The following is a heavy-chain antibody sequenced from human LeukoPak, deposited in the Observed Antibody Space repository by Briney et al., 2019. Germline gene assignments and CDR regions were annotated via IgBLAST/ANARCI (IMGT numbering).Heavy chain of an antibody. J-gene: IGHJ4*02. CDR1: GYTFTGYY. CDR3: ARDSPGDDYVWGSYRYYFDY. V-gene: IGHV1-2*06. CDR2: INPNSGGT. Sequence: ASVKVSCKASGYTFTGYYMHWVRQAPGQGLEWMGRINPNSGGTNYAQKFQGRVTMTRDTSISTAYMELSRLRSDDTAVYYCARDSPGDDYVWGSYRYYFDYWARGTLVTVSS. D-gene: IGHD3-16*01.